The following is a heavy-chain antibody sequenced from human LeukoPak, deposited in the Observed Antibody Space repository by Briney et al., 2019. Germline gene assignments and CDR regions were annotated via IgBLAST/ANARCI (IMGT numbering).Heavy chain of an antibody. CDR3: ARAPVAGPASGMDV. D-gene: IGHD6-19*01. Sequence: GGSLRLSCVGSGFTFSTYAMSWVRQAPGKGLEWVSVVSGNGVTTYYADSVKGRFTISRDNSKNTLYLQMNSLRAEDTAVYYCARAPVAGPASGMDVWGQGTTVTVSS. V-gene: IGHV3-23*01. J-gene: IGHJ6*02. CDR1: GFTFSTYA. CDR2: VSGNGVTT.